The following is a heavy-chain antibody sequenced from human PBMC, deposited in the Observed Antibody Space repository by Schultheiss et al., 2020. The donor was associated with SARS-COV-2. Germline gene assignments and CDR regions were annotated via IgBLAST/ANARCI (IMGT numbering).Heavy chain of an antibody. CDR1: GGSISSGGYS. J-gene: IGHJ4*02. V-gene: IGHV4-61*02. Sequence: SETLSLTCAVSGGSISSGGYSWSWIRQPPGKGLEWIGRIYTSGSTNYNPSLKSRVTMSVDTSKNQFSLKLSSVTAADTAVYYCARGGVATDDGYYFDYWGQGTLVTVSS. CDR2: IYTSGST. CDR3: ARGGVATDDGYYFDY. D-gene: IGHD5-12*01.